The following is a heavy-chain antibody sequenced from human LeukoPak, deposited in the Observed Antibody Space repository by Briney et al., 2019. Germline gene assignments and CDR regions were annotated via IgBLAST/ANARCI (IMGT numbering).Heavy chain of an antibody. Sequence: SVKVSCKASGFTFTSSAMQWVRQARGQRLEWIGWIVVGSGNTNYAQKFQGRVTMTRDMSTSTVYMELSSLRSEDTAVYYCARVTTMVRGVIKGNWFDPWGQGTLVTVSS. J-gene: IGHJ5*02. CDR3: ARVTTMVRGVIKGNWFDP. V-gene: IGHV1-58*02. D-gene: IGHD3-10*01. CDR2: IVVGSGNT. CDR1: GFTFTSSA.